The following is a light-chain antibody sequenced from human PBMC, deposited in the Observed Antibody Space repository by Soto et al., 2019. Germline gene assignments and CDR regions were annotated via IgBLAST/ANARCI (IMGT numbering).Light chain of an antibody. V-gene: IGLV2-8*01. CDR3: SSYVGNNNLV. J-gene: IGLJ2*01. CDR1: SSDVGAYDY. Sequence: QSALTQPPSASGSPGQSVTISCTGSSSDVGAYDYVSWYQQHPGKAPKLMVYAVTKRPSGVPDRFSGSKSGNTASLTVSGLQADDEAHHYCSSYVGNNNLVFGGGTKLTVL. CDR2: AVT.